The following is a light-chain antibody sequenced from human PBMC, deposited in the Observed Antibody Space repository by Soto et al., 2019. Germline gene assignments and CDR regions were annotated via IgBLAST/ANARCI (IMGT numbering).Light chain of an antibody. Sequence: EIVLTQSPATLSLSPGERATLSCRASYSVSSYLAWYQQKPGQAPRLLIFDASNRATGIPARFSGSGSGTDSTLTISSLEPEDFAVYYCQQRSNSWTFGQGTKLEIK. V-gene: IGKV3-11*01. CDR3: QQRSNSWT. J-gene: IGKJ2*02. CDR1: YSVSSY. CDR2: DAS.